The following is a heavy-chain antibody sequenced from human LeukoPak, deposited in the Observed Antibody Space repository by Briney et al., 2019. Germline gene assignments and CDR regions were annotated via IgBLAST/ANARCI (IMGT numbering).Heavy chain of an antibody. J-gene: IGHJ4*02. CDR3: AKDINALSRGATFDY. V-gene: IGHV3-9*01. D-gene: IGHD3-10*01. CDR1: GFMFSVYS. Sequence: PGGSLRLSCTGSGFMFSVYSMYWVRQAPGKGLEWVSGISWNSGSIGYADSVKGRFTISRDNAKNSLYLQMNSLRAEDTALYYCAKDINALSRGATFDYWGQGTLVTVSS. CDR2: ISWNSGSI.